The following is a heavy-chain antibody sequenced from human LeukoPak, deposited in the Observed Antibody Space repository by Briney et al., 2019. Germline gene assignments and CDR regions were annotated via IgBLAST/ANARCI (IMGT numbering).Heavy chain of an antibody. J-gene: IGHJ4*02. V-gene: IGHV1-46*02. CDR2: INPSGGST. CDR3: ARDWGSRYYFDY. Sequence: ASVKVSCKASGGTFNRYGISWVRQAPGQGLERMGIINPSGGSTSYAQKFQGRVTMTRDTSTNTIYMELSSLRSEDTAVYYCARDWGSRYYFDYWGQGTLVTVSS. CDR1: GGTFNRYG. D-gene: IGHD7-27*01.